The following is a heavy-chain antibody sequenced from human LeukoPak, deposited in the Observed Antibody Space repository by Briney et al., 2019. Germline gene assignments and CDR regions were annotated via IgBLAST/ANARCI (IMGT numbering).Heavy chain of an antibody. CDR3: ARAWSTTSAFDI. J-gene: IGHJ3*02. D-gene: IGHD1-1*01. V-gene: IGHV4-39*07. CDR1: GGSISSSSYY. CDR2: IYHSGST. Sequence: PSETLSLTCTVSGGSISSSSYYWGWIRQPPGTGLEWIGSIYHSGSTYYNPSLKSRVTISVDTSKNQFSLKLSSVTAADTAVYYCARAWSTTSAFDIWGQGTMVTVSS.